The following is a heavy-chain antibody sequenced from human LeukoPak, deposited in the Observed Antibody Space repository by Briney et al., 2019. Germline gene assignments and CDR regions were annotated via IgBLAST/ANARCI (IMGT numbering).Heavy chain of an antibody. CDR1: GYTFTSYD. CDR2: MNPNSGNT. J-gene: IGHJ4*02. CDR3: ARASRGYSGYVPSDY. Sequence: ASVKVSCKASGYTFTSYDINWVRQATGQGLEWMGWMNPNSGNTGYAQKLQGRATMTRNTSISTAYMELSSLISEDTAVYFCARASRGYSGYVPSDYWGQGTLVTVSS. D-gene: IGHD5-12*01. V-gene: IGHV1-8*01.